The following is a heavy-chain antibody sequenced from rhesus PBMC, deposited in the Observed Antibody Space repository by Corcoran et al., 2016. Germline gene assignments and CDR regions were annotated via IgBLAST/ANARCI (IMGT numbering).Heavy chain of an antibody. Sequence: QVQLQESGPGVVKPSETLSLTCAVSGGSISESYRWSWIRQPQGKGLGWIGYHYGSSTRTNYNPSHKTRVTISKDTSNNQFSLKLSSVTAADTAVYYCASYSSGWYDDYFDYWGQGVLVTVSS. J-gene: IGHJ4*01. CDR3: ASYSSGWYDDYFDY. D-gene: IGHD6-31*01. V-gene: IGHV4S10*01. CDR1: GGSISESYR. CDR2: HYGSSTRT.